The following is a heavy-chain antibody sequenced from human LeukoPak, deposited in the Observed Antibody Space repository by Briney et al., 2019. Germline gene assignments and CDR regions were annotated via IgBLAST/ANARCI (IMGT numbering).Heavy chain of an antibody. CDR1: GGSISSYY. V-gene: IGHV4-59*01. CDR3: ARVTGEYYYDSSGYIPTSYFDY. D-gene: IGHD3-22*01. CDR2: IYYSGST. J-gene: IGHJ4*02. Sequence: PSETLSLTCTVSGGSISSYYWSWIRQPPGKGLEWIGYIYYSGSTNYNPSLKSRVTISVDTSKNQFSLKLSSVTAADTAVYYCARVTGEYYYDSSGYIPTSYFDYWGQGTLVTVSS.